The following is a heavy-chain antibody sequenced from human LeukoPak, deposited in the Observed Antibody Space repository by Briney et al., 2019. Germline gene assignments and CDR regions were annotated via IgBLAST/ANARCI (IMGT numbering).Heavy chain of an antibody. CDR1: GFTFSSYG. V-gene: IGHV3-33*06. J-gene: IGHJ4*02. CDR3: AKDKVGATEDY. Sequence: GRSLRLSCAASGFTFSSYGMHWVRQAPGKGLEWVAVIWYDGSNKYYADSVKGRFTISRDNSKNTLYLQMNSLRAEDTAVYYCAKDKVGATEDYWGQGTLVTVSS. CDR2: IWYDGSNK. D-gene: IGHD1-26*01.